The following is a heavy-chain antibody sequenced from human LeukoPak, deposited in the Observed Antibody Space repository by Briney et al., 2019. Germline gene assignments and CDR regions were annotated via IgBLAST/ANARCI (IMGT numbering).Heavy chain of an antibody. D-gene: IGHD6-13*01. CDR2: ISAYNGNT. V-gene: IGHV1-18*01. CDR3: ARDRKQQLVPLDY. Sequence: ASVKVSCKASGYTFTSYAITWVRQAPGQGLEWMGWISAYNGNTKYGQRLQGRVTMTTDTSTSTAYMELRSLRSDDTAVYYCARDRKQQLVPLDYWGQGTLVTVSS. CDR1: GYTFTSYA. J-gene: IGHJ4*02.